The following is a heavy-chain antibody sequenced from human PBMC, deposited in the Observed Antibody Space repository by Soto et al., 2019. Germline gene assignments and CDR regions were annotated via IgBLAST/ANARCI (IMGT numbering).Heavy chain of an antibody. CDR3: ARTYYDILTGSEASWFDP. J-gene: IGHJ5*02. CDR2: IIPILGIA. Sequence: GASVKVSCKASGGTFSSYTISWVRQAPGQGLEWVGRIIPILGIANYAQKFQGRVTITADKSTSTAYMELSSLRSEDTAVYYCARTYYDILTGSEASWFDPWGQGTLVTVSS. V-gene: IGHV1-69*02. CDR1: GGTFSSYT. D-gene: IGHD3-9*01.